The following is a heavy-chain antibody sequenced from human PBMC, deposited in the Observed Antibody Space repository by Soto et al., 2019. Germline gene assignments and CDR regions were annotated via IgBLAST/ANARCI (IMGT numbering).Heavy chain of an antibody. CDR1: GYTFTSYH. V-gene: IGHV1-18*01. CDR2: ISAYNGNT. J-gene: IGHJ4*02. CDR3: ARDPPPPRE. Sequence: QVQLVQSGAEVKKPGASVKVSCKASGYTFTSYHITWVLQAPGQGLEWMGWISAYNGNTNYAQKPXCRVTRTTDTPTSTAYMELRSLSSDDTAVYYCARDPPPPREWGQGTLVTVSS.